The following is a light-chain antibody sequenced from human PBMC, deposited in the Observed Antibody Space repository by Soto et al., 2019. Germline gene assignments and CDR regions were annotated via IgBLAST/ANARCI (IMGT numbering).Light chain of an antibody. Sequence: QSALTQPGSVSGSPGQSITISCTGTSSDVGAYNYVSWYQQHPGKAPKLMIYEVTNRPSGVSTRFSGSKSGNTASLTISGLQAEDEADYYCCSFTSGNTDYGFGNGTKVTVL. V-gene: IGLV2-14*01. J-gene: IGLJ1*01. CDR3: CSFTSGNTDYG. CDR1: SSDVGAYNY. CDR2: EVT.